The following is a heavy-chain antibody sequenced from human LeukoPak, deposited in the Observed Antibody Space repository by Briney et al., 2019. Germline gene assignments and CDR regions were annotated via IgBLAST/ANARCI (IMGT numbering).Heavy chain of an antibody. V-gene: IGHV1-8*01. CDR1: GYTFTSYD. J-gene: IGHJ4*02. D-gene: IGHD2-2*01. CDR2: INPNSGNT. CDR3: ASGLGYCSSTSCRDY. Sequence: ASVKVSCKASGYTFTSYDINWVRQATGQGLEWMGWINPNSGNTGYAQKFQGRVTMTRNTSISTAYMELSSLRSEDTAVYYCASGLGYCSSTSCRDYWGQGTLVTVSS.